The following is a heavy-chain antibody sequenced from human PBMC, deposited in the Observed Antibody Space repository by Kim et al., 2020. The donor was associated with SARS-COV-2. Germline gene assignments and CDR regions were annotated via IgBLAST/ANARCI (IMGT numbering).Heavy chain of an antibody. CDR1: GYTFTSYY. CDR2: INPSGGST. CDR3: ARVGSITMIVVVITFIDY. D-gene: IGHD3-22*01. V-gene: IGHV1-46*01. J-gene: IGHJ4*02. Sequence: ASVKVSCKASGYTFTSYYMHWVRQAPGQGLEWMGIINPSGGSTSYAQKFQGRVTMTRDTSTSTVYMELSSLRSEDTAVYYCARVGSITMIVVVITFIDYWGQGTLVTVSS.